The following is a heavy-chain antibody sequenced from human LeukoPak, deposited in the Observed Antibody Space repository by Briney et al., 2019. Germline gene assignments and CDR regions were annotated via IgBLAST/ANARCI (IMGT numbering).Heavy chain of an antibody. V-gene: IGHV7-4-1*02. J-gene: IGHJ4*02. Sequence: ASVKVSCKASGYTFTINALGWVRQTPGKGLEWMRWINTNTGNPTYAQGFTGRFVFSLDTSDNTAYLQISSLQAEDTAVYSCASFFCTSALCYYLDYWGQGTLVTVSS. D-gene: IGHD2-8*01. CDR1: GYTFTINA. CDR3: ASFFCTSALCYYLDY. CDR2: INTNTGNP.